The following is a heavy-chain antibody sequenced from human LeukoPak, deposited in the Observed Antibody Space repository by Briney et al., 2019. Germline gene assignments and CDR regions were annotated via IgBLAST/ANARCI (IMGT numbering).Heavy chain of an antibody. CDR1: GYSFTSYW. D-gene: IGHD1-1*01. V-gene: IGHV5-10-1*01. Sequence: HGESLKISCKGSGYSFTSYWISCVRQMPRKGLEWMGRIDPSDSYTNYSPSFQGHVTISADKSISTAYLQWSSLKASDTAMYYCARYTTGDFDYWGQGTLVTVSS. CDR3: ARYTTGDFDY. J-gene: IGHJ4*02. CDR2: IDPSDSYT.